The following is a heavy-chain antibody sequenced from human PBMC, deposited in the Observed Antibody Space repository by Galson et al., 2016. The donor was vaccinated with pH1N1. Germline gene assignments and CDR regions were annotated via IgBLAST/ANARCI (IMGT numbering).Heavy chain of an antibody. J-gene: IGHJ4*02. CDR1: GFTFSTYI. CDR2: ISSSSRTV. CDR3: ARGVSADSGYVGFVGF. D-gene: IGHD5-12*01. V-gene: IGHV3-48*01. Sequence: SLRLSCADSGFTFSTYIMNWVRQAPGKGLEWVSYISSSSRTVYYAASVKGRFAISRDNAKNSLYLQMNSLRAEDTAIYYCARGVSADSGYVGFVGFWGQGTLVTVSS.